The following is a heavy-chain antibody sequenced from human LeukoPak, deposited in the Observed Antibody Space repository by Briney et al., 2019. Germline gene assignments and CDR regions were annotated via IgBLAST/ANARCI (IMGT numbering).Heavy chain of an antibody. J-gene: IGHJ4*02. CDR2: INGDGSNS. V-gene: IGHV3-74*01. Sequence: GGSLRLSCVASGFTFTTYWMHWVRQAPGKGLVWVSRINGDGSNSNYADSVKGRFTISRDNARNTLYLQMNGLRDEDTALYYCARTSPTSHFDFWGQGTLVTVSS. D-gene: IGHD6-6*01. CDR3: ARTSPTSHFDF. CDR1: GFTFTTYW.